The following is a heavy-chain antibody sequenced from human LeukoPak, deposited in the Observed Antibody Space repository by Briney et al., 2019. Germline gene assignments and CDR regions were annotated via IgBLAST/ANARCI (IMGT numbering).Heavy chain of an antibody. J-gene: IGHJ5*02. V-gene: IGHV1-69*06. CDR1: GGTFSSYA. CDR2: IIPTFGTA. Sequence: SVKVSCKASGGTFSSYAISWVRQAPGQGLEWMGGIIPTFGTANYAQKFQGRVTITADKSTSTAYMELSSLRSEDTAVYYCARDASGYDFWSGYYNPFWFDPWGQGTLVTVSS. D-gene: IGHD3-3*01. CDR3: ARDASGYDFWSGYYNPFWFDP.